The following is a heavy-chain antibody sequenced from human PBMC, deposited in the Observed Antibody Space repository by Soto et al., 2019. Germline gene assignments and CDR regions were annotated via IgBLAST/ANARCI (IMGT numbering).Heavy chain of an antibody. D-gene: IGHD2-15*01. CDR1: GATFNNYA. J-gene: IGHJ6*02. V-gene: IGHV1-69*06. CDR3: ASTDVSSHSCSIRGHHYYYGMDV. Sequence: QVQLVQSGSEVKKPGSSVRVSCQGAGATFNNYAVIWVRQAPGQGLEWMGGIIPLLGTVDIAQKFQGRITLCADTSRTTVDIELRSLTSEDTALYYCASTDVSSHSCSIRGHHYYYGMDVCGQGTSGTVS. CDR2: IIPLLGTV.